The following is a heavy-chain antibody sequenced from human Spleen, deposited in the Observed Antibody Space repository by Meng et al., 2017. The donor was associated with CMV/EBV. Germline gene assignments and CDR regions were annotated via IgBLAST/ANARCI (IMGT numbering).Heavy chain of an antibody. D-gene: IGHD5-24*01. CDR3: ARGIRGGYKHYFDY. J-gene: IGHJ4*02. V-gene: IGHV1-2*02. CDR2: INGNIGGT. CDR1: GYTFTGYY. Sequence: KASGYTFTGYYIHWVRQAPGQGLEWMGWINGNIGGTNYAQKFQGRVTMTRDTSISAAYMELRRLRSDDTAVYYCARGIRGGYKHYFDYWGQGSLVTVSS.